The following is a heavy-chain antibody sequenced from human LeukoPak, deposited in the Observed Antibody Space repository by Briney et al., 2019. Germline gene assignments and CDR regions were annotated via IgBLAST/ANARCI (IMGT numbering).Heavy chain of an antibody. CDR2: IKQDGSEK. CDR3: ARFWGTSGSYHFDY. CDR1: GFTFSKFP. D-gene: IGHD1-26*01. Sequence: GGSLRLSCAASGFTFSKFPMGWVRQAPGRGLEWVANIKQDGSEKYYVDSVKGRFTISRDNAKNSLYLQMSSLRADDTAVYYCARFWGTSGSYHFDYWGQGTLVTVSS. J-gene: IGHJ4*02. V-gene: IGHV3-7*01.